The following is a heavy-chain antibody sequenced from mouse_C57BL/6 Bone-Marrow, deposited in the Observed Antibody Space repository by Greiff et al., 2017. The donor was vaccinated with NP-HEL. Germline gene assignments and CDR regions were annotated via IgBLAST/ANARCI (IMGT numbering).Heavy chain of an antibody. Sequence: EVKLVESGGGLVKPGGSLKLSCAASGFTFSSYAMSWVRQTPEKRLEWVATISDGGSYTYYPDNVKGRFTISRDNAKNNLYLQMSHLKSEDTAMYYCARDPYDNGGAYWGQGTLVTVSA. J-gene: IGHJ3*01. CDR2: ISDGGSYT. CDR3: ARDPYDNGGAY. CDR1: GFTFSSYA. D-gene: IGHD2-4*01. V-gene: IGHV5-4*01.